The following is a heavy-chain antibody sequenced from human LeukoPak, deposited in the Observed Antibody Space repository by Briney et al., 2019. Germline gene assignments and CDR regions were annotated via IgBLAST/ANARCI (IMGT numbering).Heavy chain of an antibody. CDR2: ISTYNGNT. J-gene: IGHJ4*02. V-gene: IGHV1-18*01. CDR1: GYTFTDYG. Sequence: GASVKVSCKASGYTFTDYGIHWVRQAPGQGLEWMGWISTYNGNTNYVQNLQGRVAMTTDASTSTAFMELRSLRSDDTAAYYCARVLGRQIAVAGDDYWGQGTLVTVSS. D-gene: IGHD6-19*01. CDR3: ARVLGRQIAVAGDDY.